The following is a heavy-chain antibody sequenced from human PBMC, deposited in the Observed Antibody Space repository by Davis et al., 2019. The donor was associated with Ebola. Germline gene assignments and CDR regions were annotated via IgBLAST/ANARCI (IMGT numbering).Heavy chain of an antibody. V-gene: IGHV3-30*03. CDR1: GFTFSSYG. D-gene: IGHD3-16*01. CDR2: ISYDGSNK. CDR3: ARDWAGLDV. Sequence: GESLKISCAASGFTFSSYGMHWVRQAPGKGLEWVAVISYDGSNKYYADSMKGRFTISRDNAKNSLFLQMNSLRAEDTAVYYCARDWAGLDVWGRGTTVTVSS. J-gene: IGHJ6*04.